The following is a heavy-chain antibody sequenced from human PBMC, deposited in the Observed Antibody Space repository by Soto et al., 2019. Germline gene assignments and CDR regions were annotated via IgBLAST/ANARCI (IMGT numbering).Heavy chain of an antibody. Sequence: ASVKVSCKASGYTFTSYAMHWVRQASGQRLEWMGWINAGNGNTKYSQKFQGRVTITRDTSASTAYMELSSLRSEDTAVYYCARDPAWSTDFGMDVWGQGTTVTVSS. J-gene: IGHJ6*02. V-gene: IGHV1-3*01. D-gene: IGHD1-26*01. CDR3: ARDPAWSTDFGMDV. CDR1: GYTFTSYA. CDR2: INAGNGNT.